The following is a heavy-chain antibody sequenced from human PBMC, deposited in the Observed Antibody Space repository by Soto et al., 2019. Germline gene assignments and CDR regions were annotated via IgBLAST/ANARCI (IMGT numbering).Heavy chain of an antibody. CDR1: GFTFVNYA. CDR2: ISYDGSKK. CDR3: ACLRFLEWENYYYGMDV. D-gene: IGHD3-3*01. J-gene: IGHJ6*02. Sequence: PGGSLRLSCAPSGFTFVNYAMHWVPQAPGKGLEWVAVISYDGSKKYYADSVKGRFTISRDNSKNTLYMQMNSLRAEDTAVYYCACLRFLEWENYYYGMDVWRQGPTVTSP. V-gene: IGHV3-30-3*01.